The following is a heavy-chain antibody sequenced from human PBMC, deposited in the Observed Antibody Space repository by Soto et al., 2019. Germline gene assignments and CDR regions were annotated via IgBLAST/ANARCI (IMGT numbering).Heavy chain of an antibody. V-gene: IGHV4-34*01. Sequence: SETLSLTCAVYGGSFSGYYWNWIRQPPGKGLEWIGEINHSGSTNYNPSLKSRVTISLDTSKKQFSLKLSSMTAADTAVYYCARWLGYGPHFDYWGQGTLVTVS. CDR2: INHSGST. J-gene: IGHJ4*02. CDR3: ARWLGYGPHFDY. CDR1: GGSFSGYY. D-gene: IGHD5-12*01.